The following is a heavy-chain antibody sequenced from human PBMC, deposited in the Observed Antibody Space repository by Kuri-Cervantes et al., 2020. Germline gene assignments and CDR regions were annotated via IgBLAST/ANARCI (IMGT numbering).Heavy chain of an antibody. Sequence: GESLKISCAASGFTFSSYALHWVRQAPGKGLEWVAVISYDGSNKYYADSVKGRFTISRDNYKNTLYLKMNSLRAEDTAVYYCARDRAEYYDFWSGYYLASVYGMDVWGQGTTVTVSS. D-gene: IGHD3-3*01. J-gene: IGHJ6*02. V-gene: IGHV3-30-3*01. CDR1: GFTFSSYA. CDR3: ARDRAEYYDFWSGYYLASVYGMDV. CDR2: ISYDGSNK.